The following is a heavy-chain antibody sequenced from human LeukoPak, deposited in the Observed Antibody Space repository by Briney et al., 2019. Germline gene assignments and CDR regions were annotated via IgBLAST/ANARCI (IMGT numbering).Heavy chain of an antibody. CDR3: ARHRPPSGTYNAGFDY. CDR2: IYPGDSDT. D-gene: IGHD1-26*01. CDR1: GYSFTNYW. J-gene: IGHJ4*02. Sequence: KFGESLKISCKGSGYSFTNYWIGWVRQMPGKGLEWMGIIYPGDSDTRYSPSFQGQVTISADKSISTAYLQWSSLKASDTAMYFCARHRPPSGTYNAGFDYWGQGTLVTVSS. V-gene: IGHV5-51*01.